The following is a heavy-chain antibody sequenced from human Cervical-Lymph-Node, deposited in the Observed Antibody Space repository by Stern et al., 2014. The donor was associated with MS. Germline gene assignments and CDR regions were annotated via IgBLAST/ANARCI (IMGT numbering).Heavy chain of an antibody. V-gene: IGHV3-66*01. CDR2: IHTVGTT. CDR1: GFPVGASY. CDR3: AREIAGRSFED. D-gene: IGHD6-6*01. Sequence: EVQLKESGGGLVQPGGSLRLSCEASGFPVGASYMNWVRQAPGKGLEWVSRIHTVGTTPYADSVKGRFTISRANAKNALYLQMDRLTVEDTAVYYCAREIAGRSFEDWGRGTLVAVSP. J-gene: IGHJ4*02.